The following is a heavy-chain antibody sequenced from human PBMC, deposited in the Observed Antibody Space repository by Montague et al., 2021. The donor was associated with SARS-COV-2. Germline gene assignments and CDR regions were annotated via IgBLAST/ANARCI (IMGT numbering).Heavy chain of an antibody. CDR3: ARSPRGSGTGWLDY. Sequence: SLRLSCLASGLTSGDYQMTLVRQAPGKGLQWVANINQDETAKTYXDSXKGRFTISRDNAKNSLILQMNSLKDEDTAVYYCARSPRGSGTGWLDYWGQGTLVTVSS. J-gene: IGHJ4*02. CDR2: INQDETAK. V-gene: IGHV3-7*01. CDR1: GLTSGDYQ. D-gene: IGHD3/OR15-3a*01.